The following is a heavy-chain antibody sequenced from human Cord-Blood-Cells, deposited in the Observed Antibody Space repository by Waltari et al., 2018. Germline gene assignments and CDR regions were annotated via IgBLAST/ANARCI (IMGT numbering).Heavy chain of an antibody. CDR3: AREIFGDGYNDY. CDR1: GGTFSSYA. D-gene: IGHD3-3*01. Sequence: QVQLVQSGAEVKKPGSSVKVSCKASGGTFSSYAISWVRQAPRQGLEWMGGIIPIFGKANYGQKCQGSVTITAYESTSTAYMELSSLRSEDTAVYYCAREIFGDGYNDYWGQGTLVTVSS. V-gene: IGHV1-69*12. CDR2: IIPIFGKA. J-gene: IGHJ4*02.